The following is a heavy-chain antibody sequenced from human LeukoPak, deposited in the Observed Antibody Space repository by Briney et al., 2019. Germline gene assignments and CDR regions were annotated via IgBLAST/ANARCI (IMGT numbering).Heavy chain of an antibody. V-gene: IGHV3-23*01. CDR2: IGGSGIST. J-gene: IGHJ4*02. Sequence: GGSLRLSCAASGVTFSTYAMSWGRQAPRKGLEWVSTIGGSGISTYYADSVKGRFTISRDTSKNTLFLQMDSLRAEDTAVYYCAKDGPTVVSPHDYWGQGTLVTVSS. CDR1: GVTFSTYA. CDR3: AKDGPTVVSPHDY. D-gene: IGHD4-23*01.